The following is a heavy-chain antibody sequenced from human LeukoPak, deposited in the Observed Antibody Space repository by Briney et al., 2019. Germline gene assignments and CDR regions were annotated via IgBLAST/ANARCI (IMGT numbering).Heavy chain of an antibody. Sequence: GGSLRLSCAASGFSFSNFDMSWVRQAPGKGLEWVGRMRSKTQNYATAYAASVKGRFTISRDDSKNTAFLQMNSLKTEDTAVYYCTNYDDSSDLWGYWGQGTLVTVSS. V-gene: IGHV3-73*01. CDR3: TNYDDSSDLWGY. J-gene: IGHJ4*02. CDR1: GFSFSNFD. CDR2: MRSKTQNYAT. D-gene: IGHD3-22*01.